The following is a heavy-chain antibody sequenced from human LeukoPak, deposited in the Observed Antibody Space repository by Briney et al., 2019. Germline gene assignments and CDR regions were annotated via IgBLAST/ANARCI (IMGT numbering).Heavy chain of an antibody. CDR2: ISGSGGVT. Sequence: GGSLRLSCVGSGFTFGSYAMSWVRQARGKGLEWVSLISGSGGVTYYADSVKGRFTISRDNSKNTLYLQMNSLRAEDTATYYCAKEWDGSGTRLGWFDPWGQGTLVTVSS. CDR1: GFTFGSYA. CDR3: AKEWDGSGTRLGWFDP. V-gene: IGHV3-23*01. D-gene: IGHD3-10*01. J-gene: IGHJ5*02.